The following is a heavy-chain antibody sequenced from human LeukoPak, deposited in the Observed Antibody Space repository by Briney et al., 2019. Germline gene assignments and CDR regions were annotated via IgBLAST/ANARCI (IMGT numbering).Heavy chain of an antibody. J-gene: IGHJ6*02. CDR3: ARDLAELPADVYYYYGMDV. V-gene: IGHV3-48*03. CDR2: ISSSGSTI. D-gene: IGHD3-3*02. CDR1: GFTFSSYE. Sequence: PGGSLRLSCAASGFTFSSYEMNWVRQAPGKGLEWVSYISSSGSTIYYADSVEGRFTISRDNAKNSLYLQMNSLRAEDTAVYYCARDLAELPADVYYYYGMDVWGQGTTVTVSS.